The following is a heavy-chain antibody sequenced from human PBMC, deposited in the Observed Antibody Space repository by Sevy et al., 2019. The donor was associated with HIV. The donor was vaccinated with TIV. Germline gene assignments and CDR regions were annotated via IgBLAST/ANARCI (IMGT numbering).Heavy chain of an antibody. CDR3: ARDAAGGTTNSGMDV. CDR1: GYTFTDDY. V-gene: IGHV1-2*06. Sequence: ASVKVSCKASGYTFTDDYLHWVRQAPGQGLEWMGRIYPNSGGTNYAQKFQGRVTMTRDTSISTAYIELSRLRPDDTAVYFCARDAAGGTTNSGMDVWGQGTTVTVSS. D-gene: IGHD1-7*01. CDR2: IYPNSGGT. J-gene: IGHJ6*02.